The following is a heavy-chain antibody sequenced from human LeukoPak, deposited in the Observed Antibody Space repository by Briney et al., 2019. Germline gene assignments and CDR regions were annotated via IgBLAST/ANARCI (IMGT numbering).Heavy chain of an antibody. Sequence: SATLSLTCTASGGSISSSSYYWGWFRQPPGKGLEWFGSIYYIGSTYYQPSHKSRVSISVDTIKNQFSLKLRYVTAADTAAYYCASGPYLTFFGVVMAYYYMDVWGKGTTVTVSS. D-gene: IGHD3-3*01. CDR3: ASGPYLTFFGVVMAYYYMDV. CDR2: IYYIGST. CDR1: GGSISSSSYY. V-gene: IGHV4-39*07. J-gene: IGHJ6*03.